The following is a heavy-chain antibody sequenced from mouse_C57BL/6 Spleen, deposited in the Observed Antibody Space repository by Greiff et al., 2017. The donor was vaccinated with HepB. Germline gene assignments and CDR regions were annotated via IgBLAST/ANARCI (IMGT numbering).Heavy chain of an antibody. V-gene: IGHV1-69*01. J-gene: IGHJ4*01. CDR2: IDPSDSYT. Sequence: QVQLQQPGAELVMPGASVKLSCKASGYTFTSYWMHWVKQRPGQGLEWIGEIDPSDSYTNYNQKFKGKSTLTVDKSSSQAYMQLSSLTSEDSAVYYCARKVPYGYGYAMDYWGQGTSVTVSS. D-gene: IGHD2-2*01. CDR3: ARKVPYGYGYAMDY. CDR1: GYTFTSYW.